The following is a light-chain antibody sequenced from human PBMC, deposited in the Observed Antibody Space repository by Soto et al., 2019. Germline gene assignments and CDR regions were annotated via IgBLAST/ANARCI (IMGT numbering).Light chain of an antibody. CDR3: QQYNSYLLWT. CDR2: DAS. Sequence: DIQMTQSPSTLSAYVGDRVTITCRASQSSSRWLAWYQQRPGKAPKILIFDASTLKSGVPSRFSGSGSGTDFTLTISSLQPDDFAMYYCQQYNSYLLWTFGQGTKVDIK. CDR1: QSSSRW. V-gene: IGKV1-5*01. J-gene: IGKJ1*01.